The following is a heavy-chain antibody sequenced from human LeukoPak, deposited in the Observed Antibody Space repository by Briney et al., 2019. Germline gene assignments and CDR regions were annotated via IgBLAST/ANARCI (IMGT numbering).Heavy chain of an antibody. CDR1: GLTVSSNY. J-gene: IGHJ4*02. D-gene: IGHD3-10*01. CDR3: ARDLWNYYDSGSLDY. CDR2: IYSGGST. Sequence: GGSLRLSCAASGLTVSSNYMSWVRQAPGKGLEWVSVIYSGGSTYYADSVKGRFAISRDNSKNTLYLQMNSLRAEDTAVYYCARDLWNYYDSGSLDYWGQGTLVSVSS. V-gene: IGHV3-66*01.